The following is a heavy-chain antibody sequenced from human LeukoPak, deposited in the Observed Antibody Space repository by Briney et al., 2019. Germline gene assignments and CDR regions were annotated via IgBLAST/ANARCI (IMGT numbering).Heavy chain of an antibody. V-gene: IGHV4-4*02. Sequence: PGGSLRLSCAASGFTFSTYLMSWVRQPPGKGLEWIGEMYHTGTTNYNPSLKSRVTMSVDRSKNQVSLKLSSVTAADTAVYYCARWFGSGSYHTNYYYYGMDVWGKGTTVTVSS. D-gene: IGHD3-10*01. CDR2: MYHTGTT. CDR1: GFTFSTYL. CDR3: ARWFGSGSYHTNYYYYGMDV. J-gene: IGHJ6*04.